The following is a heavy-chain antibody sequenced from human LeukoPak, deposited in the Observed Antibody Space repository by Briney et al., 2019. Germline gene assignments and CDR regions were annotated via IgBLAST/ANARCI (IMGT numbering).Heavy chain of an antibody. CDR3: ARARYLTGSRDDAFDI. V-gene: IGHV1-18*01. CDR1: GYTFPRYG. CDR2: ISAYNGNT. Sequence: EASVKDSCKASGYTFPRYGISSVRQAPGQGLEWMAWISAYNGNTDYAQKLQGRVNMTTDTSTSTAYMELRSLRSDDAAVYYCARARYLTGSRDDAFDIWGQGTVVTVSS. J-gene: IGHJ3*02. D-gene: IGHD1-26*01.